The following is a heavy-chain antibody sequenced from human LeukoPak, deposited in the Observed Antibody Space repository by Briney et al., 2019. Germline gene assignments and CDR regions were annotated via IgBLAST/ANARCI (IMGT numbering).Heavy chain of an antibody. CDR2: INPNSGGT. CDR3: AGGYCSSTSCNDAFDI. Sequence: ASVKVSCKASGYTFTGYYMHWVRQAPGQGLEWMGWINPNSGGTNYAQKFQGRVTMTRDTSISTAYMELSRLRSDDTAVHYCAGGYCSSTSCNDAFDIWGQGTMVIVSS. D-gene: IGHD2-2*01. CDR1: GYTFTGYY. J-gene: IGHJ3*02. V-gene: IGHV1-2*02.